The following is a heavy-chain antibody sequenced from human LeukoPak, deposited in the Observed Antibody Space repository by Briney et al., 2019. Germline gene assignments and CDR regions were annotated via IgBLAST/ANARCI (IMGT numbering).Heavy chain of an antibody. CDR2: IYYSGST. Sequence: SSETLSLTCTVSGGSISSGSYYWSWIRQPPGKGLEWIGYIYYSGSTNYNPSLKSRVTISVDTSKNQFSLKLSSVTAADTAVYYCARAPLSSGWVMLGAFDIWGQGTMVTVSS. J-gene: IGHJ3*02. D-gene: IGHD6-19*01. CDR3: ARAPLSSGWVMLGAFDI. V-gene: IGHV4-61*01. CDR1: GGSISSGSYY.